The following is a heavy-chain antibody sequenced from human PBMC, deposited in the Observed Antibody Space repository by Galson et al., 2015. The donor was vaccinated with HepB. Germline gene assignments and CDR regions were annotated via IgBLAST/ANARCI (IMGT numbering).Heavy chain of an antibody. Sequence: SLRLSCAASGFTFSNYGMHWLRQAPGKGLDWVSYISASSSSIYYADSVRGRFTISRDNAKNSLFLQMSSLRAEDTAVYYCAVSDSIPVVGTYSWGQGTLVTVSS. V-gene: IGHV3-48*01. CDR3: AVSDSIPVVGTYS. J-gene: IGHJ4*02. CDR1: GFTFSNYG. D-gene: IGHD6-19*01. CDR2: ISASSSSI.